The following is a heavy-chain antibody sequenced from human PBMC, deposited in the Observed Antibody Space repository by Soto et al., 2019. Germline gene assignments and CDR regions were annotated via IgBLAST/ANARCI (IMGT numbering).Heavy chain of an antibody. CDR1: GYTFTSYD. V-gene: IGHV1-8*01. J-gene: IGHJ4*02. CDR2: MNPNSGNT. CDR3: ARGRRRQLVPDY. Sequence: QVQLVQSGAEVKKPGASVKVSCKASGYTFTSYDINWVRQATGQGLEWMGWMNPNSGNTGYAQKFQGRVTMTRKTSISTAYMELSSLRSEDTAVYYGARGRRRQLVPDYWGQGTLVTVSS. D-gene: IGHD6-6*01.